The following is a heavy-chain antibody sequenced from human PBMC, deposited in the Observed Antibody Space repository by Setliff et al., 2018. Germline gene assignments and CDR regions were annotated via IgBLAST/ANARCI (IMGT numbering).Heavy chain of an antibody. D-gene: IGHD2-8*01. Sequence: PGESLKISCKTSGFSFTTNWIVWVRQMPGKGLEWVGIIYPGDSDTRYSPSLQGQVTISADKSITTAYLQWSSLRASDTAMYYCARRGNGGTLDVWGKGTTVTVSS. J-gene: IGHJ6*04. CDR1: GFSFTTNW. CDR3: ARRGNGGTLDV. V-gene: IGHV5-51*01. CDR2: IYPGDSDT.